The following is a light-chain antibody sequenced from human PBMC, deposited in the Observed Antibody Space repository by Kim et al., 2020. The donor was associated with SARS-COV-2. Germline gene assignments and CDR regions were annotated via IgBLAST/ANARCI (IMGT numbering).Light chain of an antibody. J-gene: IGLJ3*02. CDR2: EDN. CDR1: RGGIASNY. CDR3: QSYVGNDRV. Sequence: GKTGTISCTRSRGGIASNYVQWYQLRPGSSPTTVIFEDNQRPTGVSTRFSGSIDSSSNSAFLTIYGLRPEDEADYFCQSYVGNDRVFGGGTKLTVL. V-gene: IGLV6-57*01.